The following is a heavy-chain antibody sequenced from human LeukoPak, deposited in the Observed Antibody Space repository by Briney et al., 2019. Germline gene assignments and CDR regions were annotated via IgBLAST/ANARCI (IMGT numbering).Heavy chain of an antibody. Sequence: PSETLSLTCTVSGGSISSGSYYWSWIRQPAGKGLEWIGRIYTSGSTNYNPSLKSRVTISVDTSKNQFSLKLSSVTAADTAVYYCARDRRGYCSSTSCHVNYYCYYMDVWGKGTTVTVSS. J-gene: IGHJ6*03. V-gene: IGHV4-61*02. D-gene: IGHD2-2*01. CDR2: IYTSGST. CDR1: GGSISSGSYY. CDR3: ARDRRGYCSSTSCHVNYYCYYMDV.